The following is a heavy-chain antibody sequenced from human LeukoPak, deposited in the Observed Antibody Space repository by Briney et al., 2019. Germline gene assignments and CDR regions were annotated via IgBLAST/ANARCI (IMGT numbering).Heavy chain of an antibody. D-gene: IGHD2-15*01. Sequence: PGGSLRLSCAASGFTFSSYAMSWVRQAPGKGLEWVSDINGSGGSTYYADSVKGRFTISRDNSKNTLYLQMNSLRAEDTAVYYCARDRRVIAAVANWFDPWGQGTLVTVSS. CDR2: INGSGGST. CDR3: ARDRRVIAAVANWFDP. J-gene: IGHJ5*02. CDR1: GFTFSSYA. V-gene: IGHV3-23*01.